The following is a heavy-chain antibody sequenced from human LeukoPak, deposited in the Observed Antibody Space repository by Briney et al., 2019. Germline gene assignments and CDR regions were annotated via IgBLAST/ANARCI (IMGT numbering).Heavy chain of an antibody. J-gene: IGHJ4*02. V-gene: IGHV3-48*01. CDR1: GFTFSSYS. CDR2: ITSSSSTI. CDR3: AKDEARERYYDFWSGYYGH. D-gene: IGHD3-3*01. Sequence: GGSLRLSCAASGFTFSSYSMNWVRQAPGKGLEWISYITSSSSTIYYADSVKGRFTVSRDNSKNTLYLQMNSLRAEDTAVYYCAKDEARERYYDFWSGYYGHWGQGTLVTVSS.